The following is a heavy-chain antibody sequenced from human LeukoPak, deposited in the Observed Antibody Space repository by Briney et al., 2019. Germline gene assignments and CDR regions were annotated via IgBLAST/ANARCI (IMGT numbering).Heavy chain of an antibody. J-gene: IGHJ4*02. CDR1: GLTFSSYA. CDR3: VRSSGFPDY. V-gene: IGHV3-30*04. Sequence: GGSLRLSCAASGLTFSSYAMHWVRQAPGKGLEWVAVISYDGSHKYYADSVKGRFTISRDNAKNTLYLQMNSLRAEDTAVYYCVRSSGFPDYWGQGTLVTVSS. CDR2: ISYDGSHK. D-gene: IGHD3-22*01.